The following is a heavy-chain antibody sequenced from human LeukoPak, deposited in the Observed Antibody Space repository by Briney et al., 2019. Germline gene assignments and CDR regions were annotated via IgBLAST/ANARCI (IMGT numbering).Heavy chain of an antibody. V-gene: IGHV3-66*02. CDR3: ASLGGDI. J-gene: IGHJ3*02. D-gene: IGHD1-26*01. CDR1: GFTVSSHY. CDR2: IHSGGST. Sequence: PGGSLRLSCAVSGFTVSSHYMSWVRQAPGKGLEWVSVIHSGGSTYHADSVKGRFTISRDSSKNTVYLQMSSMRVEDTAVYDCASLGGDIWGQGTMVTVSS.